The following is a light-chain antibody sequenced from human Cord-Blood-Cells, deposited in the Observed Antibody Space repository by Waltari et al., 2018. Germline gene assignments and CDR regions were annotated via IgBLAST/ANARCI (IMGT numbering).Light chain of an antibody. CDR3: HQYGSSPWT. CDR2: GAS. V-gene: IGKV3-20*01. Sequence: EIVLTQSPGTLSLSPGERATLSCRASQSVSSSYLALYQQKPGQAPRLLIYGASYTATGIPDRFSGGGSGMDFTLTISRLEPEDFAVYYCHQYGSSPWTFGQGTKVEIK. CDR1: QSVSSSY. J-gene: IGKJ1*01.